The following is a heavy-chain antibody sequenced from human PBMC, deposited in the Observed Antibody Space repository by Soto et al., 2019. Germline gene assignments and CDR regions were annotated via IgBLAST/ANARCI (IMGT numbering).Heavy chain of an antibody. Sequence: ASVKVSCKASGYTFTSYAMHWARQAPGQRLEWMGWINAGNGNTKYSQKSQGRVTITRDTSASTAYMELSSLRSEDTAVYYCARDRCSGGSCYFDYWGQGTLVTVSS. CDR3: ARDRCSGGSCYFDY. CDR2: INAGNGNT. D-gene: IGHD2-15*01. CDR1: GYTFTSYA. V-gene: IGHV1-3*01. J-gene: IGHJ4*02.